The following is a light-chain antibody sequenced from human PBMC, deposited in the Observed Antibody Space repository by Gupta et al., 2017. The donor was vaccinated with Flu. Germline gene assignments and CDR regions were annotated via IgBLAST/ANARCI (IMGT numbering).Light chain of an antibody. Sequence: DIVMTQSPLSLPVTPGEPASISCRSSQSLLHSNGYNYLDWYLQKPGQSPQLLIYLGSNRASGVPDRFGGSGSGTDFTLKISRVEAEDVGVYYCMQALQTPLFGGGTKVEIK. CDR1: QSLLHSNGYNY. J-gene: IGKJ4*01. CDR3: MQALQTPL. V-gene: IGKV2-28*01. CDR2: LGS.